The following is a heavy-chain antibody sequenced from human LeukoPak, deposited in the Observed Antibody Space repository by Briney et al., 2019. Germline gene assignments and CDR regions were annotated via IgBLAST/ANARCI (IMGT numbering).Heavy chain of an antibody. Sequence: SETLSLTCTVSGDSISSYYWSWIRQPPGKGLEWIGYIYYSGSTNYNPSLKSRVTISVDTSKKQFSLKLTSVTAADTAVYYCAIHPTSMTRVTKGWFDPWGQGTLVTVSS. D-gene: IGHD4-17*01. V-gene: IGHV4-59*01. J-gene: IGHJ5*02. CDR3: AIHPTSMTRVTKGWFDP. CDR1: GDSISSYY. CDR2: IYYSGST.